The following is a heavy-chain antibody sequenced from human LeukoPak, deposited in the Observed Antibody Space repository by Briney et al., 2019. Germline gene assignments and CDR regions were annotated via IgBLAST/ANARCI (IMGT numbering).Heavy chain of an antibody. CDR2: IKQDGSEK. V-gene: IGHV3-7*01. CDR1: GFTFSSYW. Sequence: GGSLRLSCAASGFTFSSYWMSWVRQAPGKGLEWVANIKQDGSEKYYVDSVKGRFTISRDNAKNSLYLQMNSLRAEDTAVYYCASPVAGNPTPGGADYYYYYGMDVWGQGTTVTVSS. D-gene: IGHD6-19*01. J-gene: IGHJ6*02. CDR3: ASPVAGNPTPGGADYYYYYGMDV.